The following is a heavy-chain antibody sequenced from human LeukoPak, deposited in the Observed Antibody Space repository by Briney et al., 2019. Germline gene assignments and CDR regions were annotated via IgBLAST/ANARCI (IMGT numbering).Heavy chain of an antibody. CDR1: GGSISSGDYY. V-gene: IGHV4-30-4*08. Sequence: PSETLSLTCTVSGGSISSGDYYLSWIRHPPGKGLEWIGYIYYSGSTYYNPSLKSRVTISVDTSKNQFSLKLSSVTAADTAVYYCARVRGVTDWFDPWGQGTLVTVSS. CDR2: IYYSGST. D-gene: IGHD2-21*02. J-gene: IGHJ5*02. CDR3: ARVRGVTDWFDP.